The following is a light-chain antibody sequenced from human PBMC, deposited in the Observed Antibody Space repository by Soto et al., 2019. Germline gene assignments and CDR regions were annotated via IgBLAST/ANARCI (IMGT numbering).Light chain of an antibody. CDR1: SSDVGGYNY. Sequence: QSVLTQPASVSGSPGQSITISCTGTSSDVGGYNYVSWYQQHPGKAPKLMIYEVRNRPSGVSNRFSGSKSGNTASLTISGLQAEDEADYYCSSYTGSNTGVFRGGTKLTVL. CDR2: EVR. CDR3: SSYTGSNTGV. V-gene: IGLV2-14*01. J-gene: IGLJ3*02.